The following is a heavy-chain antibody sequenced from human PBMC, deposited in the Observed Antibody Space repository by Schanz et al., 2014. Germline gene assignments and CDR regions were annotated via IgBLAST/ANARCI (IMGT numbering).Heavy chain of an antibody. J-gene: IGHJ6*03. CDR2: IYTGGST. CDR3: ARGAGGGSGTYYGAYYNYYYMDV. V-gene: IGHV4-61*02. CDR1: GDSISSYSYY. Sequence: QVQLQESGPGLVKPSQTLSLTCTVSGDSISSYSYYWTWIRQPAGKGLEWIGRIYTGGSTIYNPSRKGRVPIPVDPSKSKFSLKLSSVPAADTAVYYCARGAGGGSGTYYGAYYNYYYMDVWGKGTTVAVSS. D-gene: IGHD3-10*01.